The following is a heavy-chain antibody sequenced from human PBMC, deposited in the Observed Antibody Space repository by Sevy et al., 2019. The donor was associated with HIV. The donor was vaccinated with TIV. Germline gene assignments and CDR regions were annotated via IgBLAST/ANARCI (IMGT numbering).Heavy chain of an antibody. CDR1: NYSISSGYY. CDR2: INHSGST. V-gene: IGHV4-38-2*01. D-gene: IGHD2-15*01. J-gene: IGHJ6*02. CDR3: ARASGGDRLDYYGMDV. Sequence: SQTLSLTCAVSNYSISSGYYWGWIRQSPGKGLEWIGNINHSGSTYYNPSLKSRVTISVDASKNYFSLRLTSVTAADTAVYYCARASGGDRLDYYGMDVWGQGTTVTVSS.